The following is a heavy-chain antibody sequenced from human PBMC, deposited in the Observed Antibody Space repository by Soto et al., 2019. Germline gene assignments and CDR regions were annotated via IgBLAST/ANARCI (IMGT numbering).Heavy chain of an antibody. CDR3: AKRAGASSGPFDY. J-gene: IGHJ4*02. D-gene: IGHD6-19*01. CDR2: ISVGGGNT. V-gene: IGHV3-23*01. Sequence: EVQLLESGGGLVQPGGSLRLSCAASGFTFSSYAMNWVRQAPGKGLEWVSGISVGGGNTYYADSVKGRFTISRDNSQNTLYLQMNSLRAEDTAVYFCAKRAGASSGPFDYWGQGTLVTVSS. CDR1: GFTFSSYA.